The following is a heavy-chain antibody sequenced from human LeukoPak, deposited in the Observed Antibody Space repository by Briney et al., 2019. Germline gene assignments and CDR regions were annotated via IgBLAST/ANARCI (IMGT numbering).Heavy chain of an antibody. CDR3: ARDHGYSGYLYIDY. Sequence: ASVKVSCKASGYTFTGYYMHWVRQAPGQGLEWMGWINPNSGGTNYAQKFQGWVTMTRDTSISTAYMELSRLRSDDTAVYYCARDHGYSGYLYIDYWGQGTLVTVSS. J-gene: IGHJ4*02. V-gene: IGHV1-2*04. CDR1: GYTFTGYY. CDR2: INPNSGGT. D-gene: IGHD5-12*01.